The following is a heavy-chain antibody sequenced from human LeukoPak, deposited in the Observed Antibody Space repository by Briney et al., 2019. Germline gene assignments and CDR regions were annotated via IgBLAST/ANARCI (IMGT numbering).Heavy chain of an antibody. CDR3: ARDYGGNIRGYFDY. J-gene: IGHJ4*02. CDR1: GFTISSTY. CDR2: IYSGGST. Sequence: GGSLRLSCAASGFTISSTYMSWVRQAPGKGLEWVSVIYSGGSTDYADSVKGRFTISRDNSKNTLFLQMSSLRVEDTAVYYCARDYGGNIRGYFDYWGQGTLVTVSS. D-gene: IGHD4-23*01. V-gene: IGHV3-66*01.